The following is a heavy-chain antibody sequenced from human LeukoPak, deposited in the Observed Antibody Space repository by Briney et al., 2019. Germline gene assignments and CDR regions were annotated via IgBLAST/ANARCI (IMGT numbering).Heavy chain of an antibody. J-gene: IGHJ6*02. D-gene: IGHD3-10*01. Sequence: GGSLRLSCGASGFTFSNYAMSWVRQAPGKGLEWVSGINDNGSTRFYAASVKGRFTSSRDNPKNTLYLQMNGLRVEDTAVYYCAREVATISGRYYPPGYYGMDVWGQGTTVTVSS. CDR1: GFTFSNYA. V-gene: IGHV3-23*01. CDR2: INDNGSTR. CDR3: AREVATISGRYYPPGYYGMDV.